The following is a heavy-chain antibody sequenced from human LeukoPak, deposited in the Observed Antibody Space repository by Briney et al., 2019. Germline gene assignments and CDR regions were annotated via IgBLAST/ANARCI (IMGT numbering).Heavy chain of an antibody. CDR2: IKSKPDGGTP. CDR1: GISLSETW. D-gene: IGHD5-24*01. CDR3: TIERSDGYNYAGAFVI. V-gene: IGHV3-15*01. J-gene: IGHJ3*02. Sequence: GGSLRLSCAASGISLSETWMSWVRQPPGKGLEWVGRIKSKPDGGTPDYAAPVSGRFTISRDDSRNTLFLQMNGLKAEDTAVYRCTIERSDGYNYAGAFVIWGQGTKVAVSS.